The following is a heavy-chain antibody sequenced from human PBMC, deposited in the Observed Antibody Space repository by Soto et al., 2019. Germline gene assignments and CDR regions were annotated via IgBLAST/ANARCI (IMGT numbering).Heavy chain of an antibody. Sequence: ERSLRLPCTASAFTLSSNRLTLSRQTPGKGLEWVSSISSSSSYRYYADSVKGRFTISRDNAKTSRYLQMNSLRSEDTALCYCARVSGDSGCYGHPRCWGRGTLVIVSA. CDR1: AFTLSSNR. CDR3: ARVSGDSGCYGHPRC. V-gene: IGHV3-21*01. CDR2: ISSSSSYR. J-gene: IGHJ4*02. D-gene: IGHD3-22*01.